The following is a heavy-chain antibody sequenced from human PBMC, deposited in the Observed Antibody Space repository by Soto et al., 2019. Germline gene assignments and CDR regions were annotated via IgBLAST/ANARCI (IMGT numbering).Heavy chain of an antibody. D-gene: IGHD3-10*01. V-gene: IGHV2-70*01. CDR2: ITWDGGE. CDR1: GFSLRTSGMC. CDR3: ARDRYDSGSYDLDY. J-gene: IGHJ4*02. Sequence: SGPTLVNPTQTLTLTCTFSGFSLRTSGMCVSWIRQPPGKALEWLALITWDGGEYYNTSLKTRLTISKDTSRNQVLLTMTNVDPLDTATYYCARDRYDSGSYDLDYWGQGTLVTVSS.